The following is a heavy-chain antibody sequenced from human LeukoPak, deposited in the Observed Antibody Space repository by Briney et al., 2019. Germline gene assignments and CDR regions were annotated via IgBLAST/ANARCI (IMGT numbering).Heavy chain of an antibody. V-gene: IGHV3-11*01. D-gene: IGHD2-2*01. J-gene: IGHJ6*02. CDR1: GFTFSDYY. CDR2: ISSSGSTI. CDR3: ARAGYCSSTSCCQYYYYGMDV. Sequence: GGSLRLSCAASGFTFSDYYMSWIRQAPGKGLEWVSYISSSGSTIYYADSVKGRFTISRDNAKNSLYLQMNSLRAEDTAVYYCARAGYCSSTSCCQYYYYGMDVWGQGTTVTVSS.